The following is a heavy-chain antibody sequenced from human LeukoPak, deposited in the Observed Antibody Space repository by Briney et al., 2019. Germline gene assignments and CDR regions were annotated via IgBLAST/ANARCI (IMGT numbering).Heavy chain of an antibody. J-gene: IGHJ6*02. D-gene: IGHD2-2*01. CDR2: ISSSGGST. CDR1: GFTFSSYA. Sequence: PGGSLRLSCAASGFTFSSYAMSWVRQAPGKGLEWVSVISSSGGSTYYADSVKGRFTISRDNSKNTLYLQMNSLRAEDTAVYYCARHYSGYCSSTSCEPHYYYYYGMDVWGQGTTVTVSS. V-gene: IGHV3-23*01. CDR3: ARHYSGYCSSTSCEPHYYYYYGMDV.